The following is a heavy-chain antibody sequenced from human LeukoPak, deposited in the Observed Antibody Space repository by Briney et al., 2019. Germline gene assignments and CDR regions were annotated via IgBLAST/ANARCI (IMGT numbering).Heavy chain of an antibody. CDR1: GGTFSSYA. CDR3: ARDPQEDSSGSSDY. J-gene: IGHJ4*02. V-gene: IGHV1-69*04. Sequence: GASVKVSCKASGGTFSSYAISWVRQAPGQGLEWMGRIIPILGIANYAQKFRGRVTITADKSTSTAYMELSSLRSEDTAVYYCARDPQEDSSGSSDYWGQGTLVTVSS. D-gene: IGHD3-22*01. CDR2: IIPILGIA.